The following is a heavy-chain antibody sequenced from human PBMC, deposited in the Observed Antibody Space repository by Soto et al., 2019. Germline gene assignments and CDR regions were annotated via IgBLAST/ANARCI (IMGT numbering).Heavy chain of an antibody. CDR3: YKGVAISDY. D-gene: IGHD1-1*01. V-gene: IGHV1-18*01. CDR1: GYTFTSYG. J-gene: IGHJ4*01. CDR2: ISAYNGNT. Sequence: QVQLVQSGAEVKKPGTSVKVSCKASGYTFTSYGIGWVRQAPGQGLEWMGWISAYNGNTNYAQKLQGRVTMTTDTHKHHTQPGAGAPQTTPHTRKNGYKGVAISDY.